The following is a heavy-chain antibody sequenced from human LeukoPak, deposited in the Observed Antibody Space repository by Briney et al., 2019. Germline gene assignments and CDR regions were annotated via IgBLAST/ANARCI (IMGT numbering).Heavy chain of an antibody. J-gene: IGHJ3*02. CDR3: ARDGVTPDAFDI. D-gene: IGHD3-16*01. CDR1: GYTFTSYA. Sequence: AASVMASCKASGYTFTSYAMHWVRQAPGQRLEWMGWINAGNGNTKYSQKFQGRVTITRDTSASTAYMELSSLRSEDTAVYYCARDGVTPDAFDIWGQGTMVTVSS. CDR2: INAGNGNT. V-gene: IGHV1-3*01.